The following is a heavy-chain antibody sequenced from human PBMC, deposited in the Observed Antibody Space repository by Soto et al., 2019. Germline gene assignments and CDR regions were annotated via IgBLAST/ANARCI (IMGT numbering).Heavy chain of an antibody. CDR3: AKQGALRPSDHFYALDV. J-gene: IGHJ6*02. D-gene: IGHD6-6*01. V-gene: IGHV3-23*01. CDR1: GCTFESCA. CDR2: ISGSGTTT. Sequence: GGSLRLSCAASGCTFESCAMSWVRQAPGKGLEWVSSISGSGTTTYYAESVKGRFSVSRDNSRDTLYLQVNSLGADDTAVYFCAKQGALRPSDHFYALDVWGQGTTVTVSS.